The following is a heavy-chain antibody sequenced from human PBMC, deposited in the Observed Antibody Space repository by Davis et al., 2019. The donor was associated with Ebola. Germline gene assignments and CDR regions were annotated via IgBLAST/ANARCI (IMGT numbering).Heavy chain of an antibody. J-gene: IGHJ4*02. D-gene: IGHD6-25*01. V-gene: IGHV3-33*01. Sequence: PSETLSLTCAASGFTFSSYGMHWVRQAPGKGLEWVAVIWYDGSNKYYADSVKGRFTISRDNSKNTLYLQMNSLRAEDTAVYYCARDSRLLGFSYWGQGTLVTVSS. CDR2: IWYDGSNK. CDR1: GFTFSSYG. CDR3: ARDSRLLGFSY.